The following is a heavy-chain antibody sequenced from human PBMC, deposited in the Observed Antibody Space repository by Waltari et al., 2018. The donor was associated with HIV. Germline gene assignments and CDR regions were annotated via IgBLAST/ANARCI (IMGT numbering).Heavy chain of an antibody. CDR3: ARFSRDDYGGNFHFFDS. V-gene: IGHV5-51*03. CDR1: GYIFTKHW. CDR2: IYPGDSDT. D-gene: IGHD4-17*01. Sequence: EVQLVQSGAEVNKPGESLKISCKGSGYIFTKHWIAWVRQMPGGSLDWMGIIYPGDSDTRYSPSFQGQVTISADKSNNIAYLQWNSLKASDTAIYYCARFSRDDYGGNFHFFDSWGQGTLVSVSS. J-gene: IGHJ4*02.